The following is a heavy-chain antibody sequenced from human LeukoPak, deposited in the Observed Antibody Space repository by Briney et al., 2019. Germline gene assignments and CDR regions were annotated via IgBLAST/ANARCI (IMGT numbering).Heavy chain of an antibody. D-gene: IGHD6-13*01. CDR1: GFTFSSYS. CDR2: ISSSSSYI. V-gene: IGHV3-21*01. Sequence: GRSLRLSCAASGFTFSSYSMNWVRQAPGKGLEWVSSISSSSSYIYYADSVKGRFTISRDNAKNSLYLQMNSLRAEDTAVYYCARDGAAAGTLYYFDYWGQGTLVTVSS. CDR3: ARDGAAAGTLYYFDY. J-gene: IGHJ4*02.